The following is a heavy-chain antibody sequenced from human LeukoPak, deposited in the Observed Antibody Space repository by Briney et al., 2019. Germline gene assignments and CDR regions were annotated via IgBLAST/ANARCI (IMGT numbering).Heavy chain of an antibody. CDR1: GFTFSNYW. Sequence: GGSLRLSCAASGFTFSNYWMHWVRLAPGKGLVWVSRINSDGISTSYAASVKGRFTISRDNAKNTLYLQMNSLRAEDTAVYYCAKDGAYYGSGSYYRKRDYYYYYMDVWGKGTTVTISS. D-gene: IGHD3-10*01. CDR3: AKDGAYYGSGSYYRKRDYYYYYMDV. CDR2: INSDGIST. V-gene: IGHV3-74*01. J-gene: IGHJ6*03.